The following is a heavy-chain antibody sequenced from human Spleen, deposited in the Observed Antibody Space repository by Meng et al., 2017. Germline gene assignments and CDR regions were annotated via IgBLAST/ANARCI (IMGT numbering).Heavy chain of an antibody. V-gene: IGHV1-8*03. CDR1: GYIFTSYD. D-gene: IGHD4-17*01. CDR2: MNPNSGNT. Sequence: ASVKVSCKASGYIFTSYDINWVRQATGQGLEWMGWMNPNSGNTGYAQKFQGRVTITRNTSISTAYMELSSLRSEDTAVYYCARGGTTVTTWYYYYGMDVWGQGTTVTVSS. J-gene: IGHJ6*02. CDR3: ARGGTTVTTWYYYYGMDV.